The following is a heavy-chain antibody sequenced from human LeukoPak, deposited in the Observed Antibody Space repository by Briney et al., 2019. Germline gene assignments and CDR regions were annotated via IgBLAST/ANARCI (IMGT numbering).Heavy chain of an antibody. CDR3: ARTGGNSVHAFDI. Sequence: LRLSCAASGFTFSSYAMSWIRQPPGKGLEWIGYIYYSGSTYYNPSLKSRVTMSVDTSKNQFSLKLSSVTAVDTAVYYCARTGGNSVHAFDIWGQGTMVTVSS. V-gene: IGHV4-28*01. D-gene: IGHD4-23*01. J-gene: IGHJ3*02. CDR2: IYYSGST. CDR1: GFTFSSYAM.